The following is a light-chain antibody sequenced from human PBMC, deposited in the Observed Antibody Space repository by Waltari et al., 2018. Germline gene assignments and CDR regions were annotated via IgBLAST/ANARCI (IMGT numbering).Light chain of an antibody. Sequence: SYELTQPPSVSVSPGQTARITCSGDALPQKYVYWSQQKSGQAPVLVIYDDTKRPSGIPERFSGSSSGTVATLTISGAQVEDEGDYYCFSTDSSGNQGGVFGGGTKLTVL. V-gene: IGLV3-10*01. CDR2: DDT. CDR3: FSTDSSGNQGGV. CDR1: ALPQKY. J-gene: IGLJ3*02.